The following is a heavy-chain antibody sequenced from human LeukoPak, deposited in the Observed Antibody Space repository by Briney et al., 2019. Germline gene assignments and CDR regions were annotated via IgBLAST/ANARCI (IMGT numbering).Heavy chain of an antibody. CDR3: ATDGAGFDT. J-gene: IGHJ5*02. Sequence: GGSLRLSCAASGFTFNDYYMSWLRQAPGKGLEWLSYINIGGTNTHYADSVKGRFTISRDNAKKSLYLEMNNLGAEDTAVYYCATDGAGFDTWGQGVLVTVSS. CDR1: GFTFNDYY. V-gene: IGHV3-11*01. CDR2: INIGGTNT.